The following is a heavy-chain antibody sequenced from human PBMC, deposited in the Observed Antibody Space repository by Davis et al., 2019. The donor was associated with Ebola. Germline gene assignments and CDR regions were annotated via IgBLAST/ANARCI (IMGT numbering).Heavy chain of an antibody. J-gene: IGHJ5*02. Sequence: GESLKISCAASGFTFSSYAMHWVRQAPGKGLEYVSAISSNGGSTYYANSVKGRFTISRDNSKNTLYLQMGSLRAEDMAVYYCARAGYYDSSGYLFRYNWFDPWGQGTLVTVSS. CDR1: GFTFSSYA. CDR3: ARAGYYDSSGYLFRYNWFDP. CDR2: ISSNGGST. V-gene: IGHV3-64*01. D-gene: IGHD3-22*01.